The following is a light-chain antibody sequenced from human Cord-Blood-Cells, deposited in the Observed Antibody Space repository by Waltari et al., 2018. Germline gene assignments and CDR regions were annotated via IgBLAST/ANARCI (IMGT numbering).Light chain of an antibody. CDR3: CSYAGSYV. J-gene: IGLJ1*01. V-gene: IGLV2-11*01. CDR1: SSDVGGYNY. CDR2: DVS. Sequence: QSALTQPRSVSGSPGQSVTISCTGTSSDVGGYNYVPWYQQHPGKAPELMIYDVSKRPSGVPDRFSGSNSGNTASLTISGLQAEDEADYCCCSYAGSYVFGTGSKVTVL.